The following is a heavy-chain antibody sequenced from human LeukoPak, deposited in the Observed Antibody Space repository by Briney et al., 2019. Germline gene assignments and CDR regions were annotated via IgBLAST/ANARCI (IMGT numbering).Heavy chain of an antibody. Sequence: GGSLRLSRAASGFTFSSYAVSWVRPAPGKGLEWVSSISGSGGSTYSADSVKGRFTISRDNSKNTLYLQMNSLRAEDTALYYCAKDRSCTNDICHGDFDYWGQGTLVTVSS. J-gene: IGHJ4*02. V-gene: IGHV3-23*01. CDR2: ISGSGGST. D-gene: IGHD2-8*01. CDR1: GFTFSSYA. CDR3: AKDRSCTNDICHGDFDY.